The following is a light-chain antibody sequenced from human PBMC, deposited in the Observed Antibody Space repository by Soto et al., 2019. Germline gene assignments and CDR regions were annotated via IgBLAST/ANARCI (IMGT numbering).Light chain of an antibody. CDR1: SSDIGDSNF. Sequence: QSALAQSASVSGSPGQSITISCTGTSSDIGDSNFVSWYQHHPGKAPKLLIYDVSDRPSRISSRFSGSKSANTASLTISGLQAEDEALYYCSSYTSTTTVRFVFGTGTKLTVL. CDR2: DVS. V-gene: IGLV2-14*01. J-gene: IGLJ1*01. CDR3: SSYTSTTTVRFV.